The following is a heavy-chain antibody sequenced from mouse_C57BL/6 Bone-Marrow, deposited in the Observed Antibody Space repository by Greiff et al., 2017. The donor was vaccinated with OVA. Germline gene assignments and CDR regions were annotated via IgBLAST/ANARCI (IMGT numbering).Heavy chain of an antibody. J-gene: IGHJ1*03. CDR2: IHPNSGST. CDR1: GYTFTSYW. D-gene: IGHD1-1*01. CDR3: AGSSYWYFDV. V-gene: IGHV1-64*01. Sequence: QVQLKQPGAELVKPGASVKLSCKASGYTFTSYWMHWVKQRPGQGLEWIVMIHPNSGSTNYNEKFKSKATLTVDKSSSTAYMQLSSLTSEDSAVYYCAGSSYWYFDVWGTGTTVTVSS.